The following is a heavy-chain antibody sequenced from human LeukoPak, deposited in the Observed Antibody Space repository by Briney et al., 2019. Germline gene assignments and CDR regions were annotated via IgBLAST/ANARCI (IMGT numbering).Heavy chain of an antibody. V-gene: IGHV3-30*02. CDR2: IRYDGSNK. CDR3: AKVPITMIVVVINTDAFDI. J-gene: IGHJ3*02. D-gene: IGHD3-22*01. Sequence: GGSLRLSCAASGFTFSSYGMHWVRQAPGKGLEWVAFIRYDGSNKYYADSVKGRFTISRDNSKNTLYLQMNSLRAEDTAVYYCAKVPITMIVVVINTDAFDIWGQGTMVTVSS. CDR1: GFTFSSYG.